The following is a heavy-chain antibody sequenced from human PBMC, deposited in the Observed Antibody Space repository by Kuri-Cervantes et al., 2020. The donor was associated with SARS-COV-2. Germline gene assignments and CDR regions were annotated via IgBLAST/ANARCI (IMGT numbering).Heavy chain of an antibody. CDR2: ISYDGSNK. CDR3: AGETGTFEY. V-gene: IGHV3-30-3*01. Sequence: GGSLRLSCAASGFTFSSYAMHWVRQAPGKGLEWVAVISYDGSNKYYADSVKGRFTISRDNSKNTLYLQMNSLRAEDTAVYYCAGETGTFEYWGQGTLVTVSS. D-gene: IGHD1-1*01. CDR1: GFTFSSYA. J-gene: IGHJ4*02.